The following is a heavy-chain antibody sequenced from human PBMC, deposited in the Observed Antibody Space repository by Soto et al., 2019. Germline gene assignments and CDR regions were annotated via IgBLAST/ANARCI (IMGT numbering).Heavy chain of an antibody. CDR2: FDPEDGET. J-gene: IGHJ4*02. CDR3: ATDLMITFGGANDY. D-gene: IGHD3-16*01. V-gene: IGHV1-24*01. CDR1: GYTLTELS. Sequence: QVQLVQSGAEVKKPGASVKVSCKVSGYTLTELSMHWVRQAPGKGLEWMGGFDPEDGETIYAQKFQGRVTITEDTSTDTAYMELSSLRSEDTAVYYCATDLMITFGGANDYWGQGTLVTVSS.